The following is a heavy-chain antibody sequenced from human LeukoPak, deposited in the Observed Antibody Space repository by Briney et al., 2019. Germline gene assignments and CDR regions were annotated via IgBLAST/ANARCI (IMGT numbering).Heavy chain of an antibody. J-gene: IGHJ4*02. D-gene: IGHD2-15*01. Sequence: GGSLRLSCAASGFTFSSYAMSLVRQAPGKGLEWVSAISGSGGSTYYADSVKGRFTISRDNSKNTLYLQMNSLRAEDTAVYYCAKDGTRYCSGGSCYSTPYWGQGTLVTVSS. CDR2: ISGSGGST. CDR1: GFTFSSYA. V-gene: IGHV3-23*01. CDR3: AKDGTRYCSGGSCYSTPY.